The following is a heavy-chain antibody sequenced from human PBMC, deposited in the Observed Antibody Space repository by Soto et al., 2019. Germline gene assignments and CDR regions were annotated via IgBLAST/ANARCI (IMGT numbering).Heavy chain of an antibody. J-gene: IGHJ3*01. CDR2: IIPIFDTT. V-gene: IGHV1-69*01. D-gene: IGHD3-10*01. Sequence: QVQLVQPGAEVKKPGSSVRVSCKASGGTFGSNAISWVRQAPGQGLEWMGGIIPIFDTTHYVQNFQGRVTITADESTNTVYRGLSSVRSVDTAVYYCATFSGHSATWYLSGFDVWGQGTLVTVSS. CDR3: ATFSGHSATWYLSGFDV. CDR1: GGTFGSNA.